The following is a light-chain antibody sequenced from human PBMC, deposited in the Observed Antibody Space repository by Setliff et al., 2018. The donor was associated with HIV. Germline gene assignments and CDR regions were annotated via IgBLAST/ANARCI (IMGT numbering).Light chain of an antibody. J-gene: IGLJ1*01. Sequence: SVLTQPASVSGSPGQSITLSCTGTSSDVGSYNLVSWYQRHPGKAPKLMIYEVSKRPSGVSNRFSGSKSGNTASLTISGLQAEDEADYYCCSYAGSSTYVFGTGTKVTVL. CDR2: EVS. CDR1: SSDVGSYNL. V-gene: IGLV2-23*02. CDR3: CSYAGSSTYV.